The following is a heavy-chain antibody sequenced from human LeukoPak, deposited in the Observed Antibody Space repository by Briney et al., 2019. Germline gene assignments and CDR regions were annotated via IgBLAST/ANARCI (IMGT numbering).Heavy chain of an antibody. J-gene: IGHJ4*02. Sequence: GGSLRLSCAASGFSFSTYEMNWVRQAPGKGLEWVSYISSSGSTIYYADSVKGRFTISRDNAKNSLCLQMNSLRAEDTAVYYCARVAAAGTYYFDSWGQGALVTVSS. CDR2: ISSSGSTI. D-gene: IGHD6-13*01. CDR3: ARVAAAGTYYFDS. CDR1: GFSFSTYE. V-gene: IGHV3-48*03.